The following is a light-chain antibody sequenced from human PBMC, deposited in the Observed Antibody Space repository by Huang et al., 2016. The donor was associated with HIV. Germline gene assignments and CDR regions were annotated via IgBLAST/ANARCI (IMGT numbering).Light chain of an antibody. Sequence: EIVMTQSPVTLSVSPGERVTLSCRASQGVNSNLAWYQQKPGQAPRLLIYGASTRASGIPGRFSGSGSGTEFTLTISSLLSEDLAIYYCQQYNNWPPGYTFGQGTKLEIK. CDR1: QGVNSN. CDR2: GAS. V-gene: IGKV3-15*01. CDR3: QQYNNWPPGYT. J-gene: IGKJ2*01.